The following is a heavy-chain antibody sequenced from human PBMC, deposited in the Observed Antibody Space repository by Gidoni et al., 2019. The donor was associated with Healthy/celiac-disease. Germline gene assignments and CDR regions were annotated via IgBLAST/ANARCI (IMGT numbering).Heavy chain of an antibody. V-gene: IGHV4-39*07. D-gene: IGHD6-13*01. CDR1: GGSISSSSYY. Sequence: QLQLQESGPGLVKPSETLSLTCTVSGGSISSSSYYWGWIRQPPGKGLEWIGSIYYSGSTYYNPSLKSRVTISVDTSKNQFSLKLSSVTAADTAVYYCARVKQQLWHIKEKKYYFDYWGQGTLVTVSS. J-gene: IGHJ4*02. CDR3: ARVKQQLWHIKEKKYYFDY. CDR2: IYYSGST.